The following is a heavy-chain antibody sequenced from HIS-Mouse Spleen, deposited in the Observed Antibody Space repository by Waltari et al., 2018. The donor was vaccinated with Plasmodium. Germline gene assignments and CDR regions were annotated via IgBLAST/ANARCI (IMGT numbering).Heavy chain of an antibody. J-gene: IGHJ3*02. CDR1: GFTFRSYS. CDR3: AVAAGVDAFDI. CDR2: ISSSSSYI. V-gene: IGHV3-21*01. D-gene: IGHD6-19*01. Sequence: EVQLVASGGGLVKPGGSLRLSCAASGFTFRSYSINWVRQAPGKGLEWVSSISSSSSYIYYADSVKGRFTISRDNAKNSLYLQMNSLRAEDTAVYYCAVAAGVDAFDIWGQGTMVTVSS.